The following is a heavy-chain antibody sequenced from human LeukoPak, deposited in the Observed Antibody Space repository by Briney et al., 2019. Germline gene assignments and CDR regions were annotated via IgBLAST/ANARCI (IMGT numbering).Heavy chain of an antibody. Sequence: PGGSLRLSCAASGFTFSNAWMSWVRQAPGKGLEWVGRIKSKTDGGTTEYAAPVKGRFTISRDNSKNTLYLQMNSLRAEDTAVYYCAKDSKAGYFDYWGQGTLVTVSS. D-gene: IGHD6-19*01. CDR2: IKSKTDGGTT. J-gene: IGHJ4*02. CDR3: AKDSKAGYFDY. V-gene: IGHV3-15*01. CDR1: GFTFSNAW.